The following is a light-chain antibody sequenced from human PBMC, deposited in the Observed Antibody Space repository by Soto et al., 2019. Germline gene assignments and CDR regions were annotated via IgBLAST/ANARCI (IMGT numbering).Light chain of an antibody. CDR2: DAS. J-gene: IGKJ1*01. CDR1: QSIDQK. CDR3: QQYDLYWT. Sequence: DIQMTQSPSTLPASVGDRVTITCRASQSIDQKLAWYQQKPGQAPKLLIFDASTLESGVPSRFSGSGSGTDFSLSINSLQPDDLATYYCQQYDLYWTFGQGTKVDIK. V-gene: IGKV1-5*01.